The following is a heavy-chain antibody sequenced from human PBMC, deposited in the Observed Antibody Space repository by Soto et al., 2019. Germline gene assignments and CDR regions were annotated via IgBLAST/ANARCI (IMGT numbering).Heavy chain of an antibody. D-gene: IGHD1-20*01. CDR1: GDAISNFY. V-gene: IGHV4-59*03. J-gene: IGHJ4*02. Sequence: LQESGPRLVQPSETLSLKCSVSGDAISNFYWSWIRQTPERGLEWIGCVHESGSTDYNPSLKGRVTISLDTSKSQFSLSLRSATAADTATYYCARGTRALITSFFGYWGQGIPVTVSS. CDR2: VHESGST. CDR3: ARGTRALITSFFGY.